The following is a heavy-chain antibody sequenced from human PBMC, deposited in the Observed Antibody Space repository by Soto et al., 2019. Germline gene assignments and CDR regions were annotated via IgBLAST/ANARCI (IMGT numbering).Heavy chain of an antibody. Sequence: QVQLVESGGGVVQPGRSLRLSCAASGFTFSSYAMHWVRQAPGKGLEWVAIISYDGSNKYYADSVKGRFTISRDNSKNTLYLQMNSLRAEDTAVYYCARDLGYYDSGSYSNYYYGMDVW. CDR1: GFTFSSYA. CDR2: ISYDGSNK. V-gene: IGHV3-30-3*01. CDR3: ARDLGYYDSGSYSNYYYGMDV. D-gene: IGHD3-10*01. J-gene: IGHJ6*01.